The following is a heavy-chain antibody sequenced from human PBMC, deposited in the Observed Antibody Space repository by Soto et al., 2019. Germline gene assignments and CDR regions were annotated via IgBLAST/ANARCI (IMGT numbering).Heavy chain of an antibody. CDR3: TSDGDFFATDV. D-gene: IGHD1-26*01. Sequence: PGGSLRLSCTFSGFTSDDYPLTWVRQAPGNWLELVAFATSQAFGGTTDYAASVKGRFTISRDDSITAAYPQINSMEIEDTAISYCTSDGDFFATDVWGKGTTVTVSS. CDR2: ATSQAFGGTT. V-gene: IGHV3-49*04. CDR1: GFTSDDYP. J-gene: IGHJ6*04.